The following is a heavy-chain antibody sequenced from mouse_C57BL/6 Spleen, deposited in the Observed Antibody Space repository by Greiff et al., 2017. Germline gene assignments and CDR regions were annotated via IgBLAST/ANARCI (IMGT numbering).Heavy chain of an antibody. Sequence: QVQLQQPGAELVRPGSSVKLSCKASGYTFTSYWMHWVKQRPIQGLEWIGNIDPSDSETHYNQKFKDKATLTVDKSSSTAYMQLSCLTSEDSAVDYCARSGTGFAYWGQGTLVTVSA. J-gene: IGHJ3*01. CDR2: IDPSDSET. CDR3: ARSGTGFAY. CDR1: GYTFTSYW. V-gene: IGHV1-52*01. D-gene: IGHD4-1*01.